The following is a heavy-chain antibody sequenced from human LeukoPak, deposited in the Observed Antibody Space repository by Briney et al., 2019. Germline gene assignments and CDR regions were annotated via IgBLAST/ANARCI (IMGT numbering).Heavy chain of an antibody. V-gene: IGHV4-59*01. D-gene: IGHD3-10*01. CDR1: GGSISSYY. Sequence: SETLSLTCTVSGGSISSYYWNWIRQPPGKGLEWIGYVYYIENTKYNPSLKSRVTISADTSKNQFSLKLSPVTAADTAVYYCAREYEYGYFDSWGQGTLVTVSS. J-gene: IGHJ4*02. CDR2: VYYIENT. CDR3: AREYEYGYFDS.